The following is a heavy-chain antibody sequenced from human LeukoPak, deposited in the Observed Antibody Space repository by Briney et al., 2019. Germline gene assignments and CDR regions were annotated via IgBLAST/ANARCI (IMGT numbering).Heavy chain of an antibody. J-gene: IGHJ4*02. D-gene: IGHD4-17*01. CDR2: ISYDGSNK. V-gene: IGHV3-30-3*01. CDR3: ARDSTTAPGDY. Sequence: PGRSLRLSCAASGFTFSSYAMHWVRQATGKGLEWVAVISYDGSNKYYADSVKGRFTISRDNPKNTLYLQMNSLRAEDTAVYYCARDSTTAPGDYWGQGTLVTVSS. CDR1: GFTFSSYA.